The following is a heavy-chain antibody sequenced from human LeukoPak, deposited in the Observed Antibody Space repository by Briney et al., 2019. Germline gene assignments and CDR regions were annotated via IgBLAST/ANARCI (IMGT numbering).Heavy chain of an antibody. V-gene: IGHV5-51*01. CDR1: GYSFTSYW. J-gene: IGHJ4*02. CDR2: IYPGDSDT. CDR3: ARGSRGSGSYPYYFDY. Sequence: GESLKISCKGSGYSFTSYWIGWVRQMPGKGLEWMGIIYPGDSDTRYSPSFQGQVTISAVKSISTAYLQWSSLKASDTAMYYCARGSRGSGSYPYYFDYWGQGTLVTVSS. D-gene: IGHD1-26*01.